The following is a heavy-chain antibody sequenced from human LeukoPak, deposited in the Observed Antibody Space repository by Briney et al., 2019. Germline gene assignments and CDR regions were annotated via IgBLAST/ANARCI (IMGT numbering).Heavy chain of an antibody. J-gene: IGHJ4*02. CDR2: IYYSGST. CDR1: GGSISSGGYY. D-gene: IGHD5-24*01. Sequence: SETLSLTCTVSGGSISSGGYYWSWIRQHPGKGLEWIGYIYYSGSTYYNPSLKSRVTISVDTSKNQFSLKLSSVTAADTAVYYCARNYMDGYKSWYFDYWGQGTLVTVSS. CDR3: ARNYMDGYKSWYFDY. V-gene: IGHV4-31*03.